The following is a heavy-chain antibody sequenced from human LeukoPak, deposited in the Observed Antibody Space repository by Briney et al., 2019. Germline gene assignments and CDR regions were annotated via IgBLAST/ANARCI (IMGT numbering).Heavy chain of an antibody. J-gene: IGHJ3*02. CDR2: IIPIFGTA. CDR3: ARARGRWLAGDFDAFDI. D-gene: IGHD6-19*01. CDR1: GGTFSSYA. Sequence: ASVKVSCKASGGTFSSYAIGWVRQAPGQGLEWMGRIIPIFGTANYAQKFQGRVTITTDESTSTAYMELSSLRSEDTAVYYCARARGRWLAGDFDAFDIWGQGTMVTVSS. V-gene: IGHV1-69*05.